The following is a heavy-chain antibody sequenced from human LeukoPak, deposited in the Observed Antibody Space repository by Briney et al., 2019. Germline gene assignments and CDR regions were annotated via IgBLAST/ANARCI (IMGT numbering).Heavy chain of an antibody. CDR3: AKASSGSSSRPVDY. CDR2: ISGDGGSA. Sequence: GGSLRLSCVASGFTFHDYAMSWVRQVPGKGLEWVSLISGDGGSASYAGSVKGRFTISRDNSKNSLYLQMNSLRTEDTAFYYCAKASSGSSSRPVDYWGQGTLVSVSS. V-gene: IGHV3-43*02. D-gene: IGHD3-10*01. J-gene: IGHJ4*02. CDR1: GFTFHDYA.